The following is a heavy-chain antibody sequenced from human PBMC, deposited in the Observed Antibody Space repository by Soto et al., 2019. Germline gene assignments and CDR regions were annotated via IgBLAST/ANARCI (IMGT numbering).Heavy chain of an antibody. Sequence: QVQLVQSGAEVKKPGSSVKVSCKASGGTFSSYAISWVRQAPGQGLERMGGIIPIFGTANYAQKFQGRVKITADESTSTAYMELSSLRSEDTAVYYWASTDYYDSSGYSYYFDYCGQGTLVTVSS. CDR2: IIPIFGTA. CDR3: ASTDYYDSSGYSYYFDY. D-gene: IGHD3-22*01. CDR1: GGTFSSYA. V-gene: IGHV1-69*01. J-gene: IGHJ4*02.